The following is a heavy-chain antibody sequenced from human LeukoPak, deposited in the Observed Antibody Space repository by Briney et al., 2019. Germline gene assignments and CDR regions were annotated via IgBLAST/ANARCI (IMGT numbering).Heavy chain of an antibody. CDR2: IYPGDSDT. D-gene: IGHD4-17*01. Sequence: GESLKISCKGSGYSFTSYWIGWVRQMPGKGLEWMGIIYPGDSDTRYSPSFQGQVTISADKSISTAYLQWSSLKASDTAMYHCARHRTTAKGPCDYWGQGTLVTVSS. CDR3: ARHRTTAKGPCDY. V-gene: IGHV5-51*01. CDR1: GYSFTSYW. J-gene: IGHJ4*02.